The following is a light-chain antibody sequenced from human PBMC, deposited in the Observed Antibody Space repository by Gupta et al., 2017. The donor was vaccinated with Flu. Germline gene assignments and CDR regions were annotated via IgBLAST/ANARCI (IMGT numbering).Light chain of an antibody. CDR2: WAS. V-gene: IGKV4-1*01. Sequence: DIVMTQSPDSLAVSLGERATTNCKSSQSLLYTSNNENYLAWYQQKPGQSPKLLIHWASTRASGVPDRFSGSGSGTDFTLTISSMQAEDVAVYYCQQFYGTPLTFGGGTRLEIK. CDR1: QSLLYTSNNENY. J-gene: IGKJ4*01. CDR3: QQFYGTPLT.